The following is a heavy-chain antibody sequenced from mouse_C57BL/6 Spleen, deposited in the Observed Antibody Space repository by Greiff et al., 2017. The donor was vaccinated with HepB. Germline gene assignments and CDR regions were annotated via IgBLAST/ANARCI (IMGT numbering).Heavy chain of an antibody. J-gene: IGHJ4*01. Sequence: DVKLVESGPELVKPGASVKISCKASGYSFTGYYMNWVKQSPEKSLEWIGEINPSTGGTTYNQKFKAKATLTVDKSSSTAYMQLKSLTSEDSAVYYCARRSNYPYAMDYWGQGTSVTVSS. V-gene: IGHV1-42*01. D-gene: IGHD2-5*01. CDR3: ARRSNYPYAMDY. CDR1: GYSFTGYY. CDR2: INPSTGGT.